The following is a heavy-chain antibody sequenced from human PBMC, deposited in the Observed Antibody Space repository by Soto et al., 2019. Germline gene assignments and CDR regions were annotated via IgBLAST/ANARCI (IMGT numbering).Heavy chain of an antibody. J-gene: IGHJ6*02. Sequence: ASVKVSCKASGYTFTSYAMHWVRQAPGQRLEWMGWINAGNGNTKYSQKFQGRVTITRDTSASTAYMELTNLRSDDTAVYYCARCIQGDYYYGMDVWGQGTTVTV. V-gene: IGHV1-3*01. CDR1: GYTFTSYA. CDR2: INAGNGNT. D-gene: IGHD5-18*01. CDR3: ARCIQGDYYYGMDV.